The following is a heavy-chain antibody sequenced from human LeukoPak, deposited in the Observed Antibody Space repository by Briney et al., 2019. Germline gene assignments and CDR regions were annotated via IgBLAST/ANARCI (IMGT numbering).Heavy chain of an antibody. Sequence: GGSLRLSCAASGFTVSNKYMSWVRQAPGKGLEWVSVIYSGGNAYYADSVKGRFTISRDNSKNTMNLQMNSLRAEDTAVYYCARHLDGFWSGYHFDSWGQGTLVTVSS. CDR1: GFTVSNKY. CDR2: IYSGGNA. D-gene: IGHD3-3*01. J-gene: IGHJ4*02. V-gene: IGHV3-66*04. CDR3: ARHLDGFWSGYHFDS.